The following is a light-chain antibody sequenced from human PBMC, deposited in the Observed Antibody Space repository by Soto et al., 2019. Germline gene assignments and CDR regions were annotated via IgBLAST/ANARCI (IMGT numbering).Light chain of an antibody. Sequence: DIQMTQSPSTLSASVGDRVTITCRASQSISSWLAWYQQKPGKAPKLLIYDASSLESGVPSRFSGSGSGTEFTLTISSLQPDDFATYYCRQYNSYPYTFGQGTKVDI. V-gene: IGKV1-5*01. CDR3: RQYNSYPYT. CDR1: QSISSW. CDR2: DAS. J-gene: IGKJ2*01.